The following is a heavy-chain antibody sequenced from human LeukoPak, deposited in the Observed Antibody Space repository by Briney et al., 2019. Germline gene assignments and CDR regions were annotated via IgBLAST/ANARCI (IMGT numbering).Heavy chain of an antibody. Sequence: GGSLRLSCAASGFTFSSYGMHWVRQAPGKGLEWVAVISYDGSNKYYADSVKGRFTISRDNSKNTLYLQMNSLRAEDTAVYYCAKDLPYSGYDAGYFDYWGQGTLVTVSS. J-gene: IGHJ4*02. CDR2: ISYDGSNK. V-gene: IGHV3-30*18. CDR1: GFTFSSYG. CDR3: AKDLPYSGYDAGYFDY. D-gene: IGHD5-12*01.